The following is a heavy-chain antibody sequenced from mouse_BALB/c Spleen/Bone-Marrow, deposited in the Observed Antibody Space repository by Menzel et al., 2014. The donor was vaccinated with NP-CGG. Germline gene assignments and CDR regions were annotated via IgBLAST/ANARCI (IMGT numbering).Heavy chain of an antibody. V-gene: IGHV1-9*01. CDR2: ILPGSGNT. CDR1: GYIFSSYW. D-gene: IGHD1-1*01. CDR3: SRRAHYNGSGRDY. J-gene: IGHJ2*01. Sequence: QVQLKESGAELMKPGASVTISCKATGYIFSSYWIEWIKQRPGHGLEWIGEILPGSGNTNYNEKFRDKATFTAETSSNIAYMQLSSLTSEDSDVNYCSRRAHYNGSGRDYWGQGTTLTVSS.